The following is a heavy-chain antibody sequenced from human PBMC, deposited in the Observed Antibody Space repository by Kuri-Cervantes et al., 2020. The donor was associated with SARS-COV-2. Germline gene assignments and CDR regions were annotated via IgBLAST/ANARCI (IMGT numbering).Heavy chain of an antibody. Sequence: GESLKISCAVSGYTVSSNYMSWIRQAPGKGLEWVSSISSSGTTIYYADSVKGRFTISRDNAKNSLYLQMNILRAEDTAVYYCAREFYSGYDPYFDYWGQGTLVTVSS. V-gene: IGHV3-11*01. CDR1: GYTVSSNY. CDR2: ISSSGTTI. CDR3: AREFYSGYDPYFDY. J-gene: IGHJ4*02. D-gene: IGHD5-12*01.